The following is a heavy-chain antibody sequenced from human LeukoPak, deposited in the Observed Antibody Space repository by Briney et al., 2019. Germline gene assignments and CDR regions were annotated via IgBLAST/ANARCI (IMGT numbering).Heavy chain of an antibody. CDR1: GFTFSSYG. Sequence: PGGSLRLSCAASGFTFSSYGMSWVRQAPGKGLEWVSAISGRGDSTYYADSLKGRFTISRDNSKSTLYLQMNSLRAEDTAIYYCAKDAITLIRGVFGYWGQGTLVTVSS. J-gene: IGHJ4*02. CDR3: AKDAITLIRGVFGY. CDR2: ISGRGDST. V-gene: IGHV3-23*01. D-gene: IGHD3-10*01.